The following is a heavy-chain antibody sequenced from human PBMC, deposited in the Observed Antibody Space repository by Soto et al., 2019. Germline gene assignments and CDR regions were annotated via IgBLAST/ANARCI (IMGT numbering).Heavy chain of an antibody. CDR1: GGTFSSYA. J-gene: IGHJ2*01. V-gene: IGHV1-69*12. D-gene: IGHD3-16*01. CDR2: IIPIFGTA. CDR3: ARVHVAEMAIRWYFDL. Sequence: QVQLVQSGAEVKKPGSSVKVSCKASGGTFSSYAISWVRQAPGQGLEWMGGIIPIFGTANYAQKFQGRVTITADESTSTAYMERSSLRSEDTAVYYCARVHVAEMAIRWYFDLWGRGTLVTVSS.